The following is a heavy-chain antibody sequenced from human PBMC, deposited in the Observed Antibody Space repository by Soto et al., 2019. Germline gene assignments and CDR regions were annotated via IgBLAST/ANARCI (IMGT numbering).Heavy chain of an antibody. CDR1: GYSFTNYG. J-gene: IGHJ6*03. D-gene: IGHD6-19*01. CDR2: ISGFNGNT. CDR3: ARDRGVAPPVAGTTHYYYYMDV. V-gene: IGHV1-18*01. Sequence: QDQLVQSGAEVKKPGASVTVSCKASGYSFTNYGITWVRQAPGQGLEWMGWISGFNGNTHYAQKLQGRVTMTTDASTSTAYMELRSLRSDDTAVYYCARDRGVAPPVAGTTHYYYYMDVWGKGTTVTVS.